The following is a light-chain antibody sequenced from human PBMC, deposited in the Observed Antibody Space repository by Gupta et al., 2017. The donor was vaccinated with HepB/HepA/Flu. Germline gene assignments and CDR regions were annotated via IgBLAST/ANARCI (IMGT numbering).Light chain of an antibody. CDR2: EVN. V-gene: IGLV2-23*02. CDR3: SSYGGSDTFYV. J-gene: IGLJ1*01. Sequence: QSALAQPASVSASPGQSITISCTGTNSDVGHYNLVSWYQQHPGKAPKLIICEVNKRPSGVSNHFSGSKSGNTASLTISGLQAEDEADYYCSSYGGSDTFYVFGNGTKVTV. CDR1: NSDVGHYNL.